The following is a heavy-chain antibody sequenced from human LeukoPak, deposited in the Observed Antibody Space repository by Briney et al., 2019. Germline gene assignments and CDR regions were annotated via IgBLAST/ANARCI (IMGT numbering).Heavy chain of an antibody. CDR3: ARGDYGDYWNYYYMDV. Sequence: GSLSLSCGASGFIFNSFEMNWVRPAPGKGLEWVSYISSTSRTKYYADSVKARFTISRDTAKNSLYLQMNSLRAEDTAVYSCARGDYGDYWNYYYMDVWGKGTTVTVSS. CDR1: GFIFNSFE. CDR2: ISSTSRTK. D-gene: IGHD4-17*01. J-gene: IGHJ6*03. V-gene: IGHV3-48*01.